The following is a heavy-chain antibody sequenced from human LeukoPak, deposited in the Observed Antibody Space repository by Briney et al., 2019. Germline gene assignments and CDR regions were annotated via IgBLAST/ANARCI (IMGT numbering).Heavy chain of an antibody. CDR3: ARGAGYNYPYYFDY. CDR1: GFTVSSNY. J-gene: IGHJ4*02. CDR2: IYGGGNI. Sequence: GGSLRLSCAASGFTVSSNYMNWVRQAPGKGLEWVSVIYGGGNIYYADSVKGRFTISRDNSKNTLYLQMNSLRAEDTAVYYCARGAGYNYPYYFDYWGQGTLVTVTS. D-gene: IGHD5-24*01. V-gene: IGHV3-53*01.